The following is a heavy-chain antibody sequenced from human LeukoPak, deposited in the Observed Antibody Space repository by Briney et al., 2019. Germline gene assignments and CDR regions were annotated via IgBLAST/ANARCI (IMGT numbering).Heavy chain of an antibody. CDR1: EFTVSSNY. Sequence: GGSLRLSCAASEFTVSSNYMSWVRQAPGKGLEWVSIIYSGGSTFYADSVRGRFTISRDNSKNTLYLQMNSLRAEDTAVYYCARGGSYLSAFDIWGQGTMVTVSS. J-gene: IGHJ3*02. CDR2: IYSGGST. V-gene: IGHV3-53*01. CDR3: ARGGSYLSAFDI. D-gene: IGHD1-26*01.